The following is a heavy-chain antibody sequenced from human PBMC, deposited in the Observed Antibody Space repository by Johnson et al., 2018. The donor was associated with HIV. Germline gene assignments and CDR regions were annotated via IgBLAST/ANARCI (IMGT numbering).Heavy chain of an antibody. Sequence: VQLVESGGGLVQPGRSLRLSCAASGFTFDDYAMHWVRQAPGKGLEWVSGISWNSGSIGYADSVKGRFTISRENAKNSLYHQMNSLRAGDTAVYYCARAPRFGRVRGSAFDIWGQGTMVTVSS. CDR2: ISWNSGSI. CDR3: ARAPRFGRVRGSAFDI. D-gene: IGHD3-10*01. V-gene: IGHV3-9*01. CDR1: GFTFDDYA. J-gene: IGHJ3*02.